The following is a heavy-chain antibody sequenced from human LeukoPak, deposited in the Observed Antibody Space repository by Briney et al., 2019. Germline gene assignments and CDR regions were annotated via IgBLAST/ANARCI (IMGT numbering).Heavy chain of an antibody. D-gene: IGHD3-9*01. V-gene: IGHV1-18*01. CDR2: ISTYNGDT. J-gene: IGHJ5*02. CDR3: VRGILSDDTLTGP. CDR1: GYTFSSYG. Sequence: ASVKVSCKTSGYTFSSYGINWVRQAPGQGLEWMGWISTYNGDTHYGQKVQGRVTMTTGTSTNTAYVELRSLTSDDTAVYYCVRGILSDDTLTGPWGQGTLVTVSS.